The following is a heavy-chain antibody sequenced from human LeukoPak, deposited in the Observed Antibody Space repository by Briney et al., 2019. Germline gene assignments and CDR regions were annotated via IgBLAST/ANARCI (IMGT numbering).Heavy chain of an antibody. CDR1: GFTFSSYS. CDR3: ARTPYCGGDCSSVEHFQH. CDR2: VSGSSSYI. Sequence: GGSLRLSCAASGFTFSSYSMNWVRQAPGKGLEWVSPVSGSSSYIYYADSVRGRFTISRDNAKNSLYLQMNSLTAEDAAVYYCARTPYCGGDCSSVEHFQHWGQGTLVTVSS. V-gene: IGHV3-21*01. D-gene: IGHD2-21*02. J-gene: IGHJ1*01.